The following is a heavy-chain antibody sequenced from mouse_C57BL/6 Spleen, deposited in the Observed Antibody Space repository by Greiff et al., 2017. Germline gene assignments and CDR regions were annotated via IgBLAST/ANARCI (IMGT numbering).Heavy chain of an antibody. J-gene: IGHJ3*01. D-gene: IGHD1-1*01. Sequence: EVQLQQSGPELVKPGASVKISCKASGYTFTDYYMNWVKQSHGKSLEWIGDINPNNGGTSYNQKFKGKATLTVDKSSSTAYMELRSLTSEDSAVYYCARGEYYYGSSPGFAYWGQGTLVTVSA. CDR1: GYTFTDYY. CDR3: ARGEYYYGSSPGFAY. V-gene: IGHV1-26*01. CDR2: INPNNGGT.